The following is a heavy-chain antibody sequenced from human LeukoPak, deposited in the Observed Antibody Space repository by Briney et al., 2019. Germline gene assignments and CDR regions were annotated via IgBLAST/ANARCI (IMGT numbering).Heavy chain of an antibody. Sequence: NPSETLSLTCTVSGVSISSYYWNWLRQPPGKGLEWIGYIYSSGSTNYNPSLKSRVTISLDTSKNQFSLKPSSVTAADTAVYYCASTSGTTSLPFDYWGQGTLVTVSS. J-gene: IGHJ4*02. CDR3: ASTSGTTSLPFDY. CDR1: GVSISSYY. V-gene: IGHV4-4*09. CDR2: IYSSGST. D-gene: IGHD1-1*01.